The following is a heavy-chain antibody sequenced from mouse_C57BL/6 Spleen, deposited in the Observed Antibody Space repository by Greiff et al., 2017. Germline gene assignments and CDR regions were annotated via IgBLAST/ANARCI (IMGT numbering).Heavy chain of an antibody. CDR3: ARKRQLRLEGYYAMDY. J-gene: IGHJ4*01. CDR2: IYPGSGST. Sequence: QVQLKQPGAELVKPGASVKMSCKASGYTFTSYWITWVKQRPGQGLEWIGDIYPGSGSTNYNEKFKSKATLTVDTSSSTAYMQLSSLTSEDSAVYYCARKRQLRLEGYYAMDYWGQGTAVTVSS. V-gene: IGHV1-55*01. CDR1: GYTFTSYW. D-gene: IGHD3-2*02.